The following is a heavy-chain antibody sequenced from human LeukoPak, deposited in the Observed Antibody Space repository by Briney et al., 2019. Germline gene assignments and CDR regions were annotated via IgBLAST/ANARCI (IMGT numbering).Heavy chain of an antibody. CDR3: AREGFYGDYGY. J-gene: IGHJ4*02. V-gene: IGHV3-74*01. D-gene: IGHD4-17*01. CDR1: GFTFSSHW. Sequence: GGSLRLSCAASGFTFSSHWMHWVRQAPGKGLVWVSRINSDGSSTSYADSVKGRFTISRDNAKNTLYLQMNSLRAEDTAVYYCAREGFYGDYGYWGQGTLVTVSS. CDR2: INSDGSST.